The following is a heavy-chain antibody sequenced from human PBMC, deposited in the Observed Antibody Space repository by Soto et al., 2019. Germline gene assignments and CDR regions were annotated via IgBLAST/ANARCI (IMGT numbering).Heavy chain of an antibody. J-gene: IGHJ4*02. CDR2: ITGSGGST. Sequence: EVQLLESGGGLVQPGGSLRLSCAASGFTFSRHGMSWVRQAPGKGLEWVSAITGSGGSTYYADSVKGRFTISRDNSKNALYLQMTSLRAEDTAVYYCAKVMVGYVTKYYFDYWGQGTLVTVSS. CDR1: GFTFSRHG. D-gene: IGHD4-17*01. CDR3: AKVMVGYVTKYYFDY. V-gene: IGHV3-23*01.